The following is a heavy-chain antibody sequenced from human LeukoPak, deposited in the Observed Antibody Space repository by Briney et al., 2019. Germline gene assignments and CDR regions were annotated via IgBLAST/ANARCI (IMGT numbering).Heavy chain of an antibody. D-gene: IGHD3-9*01. J-gene: IGHJ4*02. CDR1: GFTFSSYA. V-gene: IGHV3-64*01. CDR2: ISSNGGST. Sequence: GGSLRLSCAASGFTFSSYAMHWVRQAQGKGLEYVSAISSNGGSTYYANSVKGRFTISRDNSKNTLYLQMGSLRAEDMAVYYCARGYDILTGYLDYWGQGTLVTVSS. CDR3: ARGYDILTGYLDY.